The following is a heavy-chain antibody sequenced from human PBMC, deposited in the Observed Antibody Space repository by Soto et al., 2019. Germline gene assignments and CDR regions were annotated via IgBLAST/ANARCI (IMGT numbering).Heavy chain of an antibody. D-gene: IGHD4-17*01. Sequence: QVKLVESGGGVVQPGRSLRLSCAASGFTFSNFAMSWVRQAPGRGLEWVSITSHDGSSKYYGDSVKGRFTISRDNSKNTLYLQMNSLRVEDTAVYFCARDLDYGEYVDYFDSWGQGTLVTVSS. CDR3: ARDLDYGEYVDYFDS. V-gene: IGHV3-30-3*01. CDR1: GFTFSNFA. J-gene: IGHJ4*02. CDR2: TSHDGSSK.